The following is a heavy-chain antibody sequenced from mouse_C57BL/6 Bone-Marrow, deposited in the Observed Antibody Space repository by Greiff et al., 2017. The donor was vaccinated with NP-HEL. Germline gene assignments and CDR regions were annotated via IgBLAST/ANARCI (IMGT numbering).Heavy chain of an antibody. CDR1: GYTFTDYE. CDR3: TRSAGSSLAWFAY. J-gene: IGHJ3*01. D-gene: IGHD1-1*01. Sequence: LQESGAELVRPGASVTLSCKASGYTFTDYEMHWVKQTPVHGLEWIGAIDPETGGTAYNQKFKGKAILTADKSSSTAYMELRSLTSEDSAVYYCTRSAGSSLAWFAYWGQGTLVTVSA. V-gene: IGHV1-15*01. CDR2: IDPETGGT.